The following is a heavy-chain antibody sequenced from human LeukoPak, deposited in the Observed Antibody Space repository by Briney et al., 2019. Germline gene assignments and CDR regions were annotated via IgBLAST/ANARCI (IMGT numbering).Heavy chain of an antibody. CDR3: AKLQTGGFDY. CDR2: ISYDGSNK. D-gene: IGHD7-27*01. J-gene: IGHJ4*02. CDR1: GFTFSSYG. V-gene: IGHV3-30*18. Sequence: GGSLRPSCAASGFTFSSYGMHWVRQAPGKGLEWVAVISYDGSNKYYADSVKGRFTISRDNSKNTLYLQMNSLRAEDTAVYYCAKLQTGGFDYWGQGTLVTVSS.